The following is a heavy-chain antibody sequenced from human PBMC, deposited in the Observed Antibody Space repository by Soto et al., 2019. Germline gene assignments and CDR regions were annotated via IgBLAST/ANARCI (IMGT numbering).Heavy chain of an antibody. CDR1: GYTFTSYD. CDR3: ASLGGFGVAARPNWFDP. Sequence: ASVKVSCKASGYTFTSYDINWVRLATGQGLEWMGWMNPNSGNTAYAQKFQGRVTMTRNTSISTAYMELSSLRSEDTAVYYCASLGGFGVAARPNWFDPWGQGTLVTVS. J-gene: IGHJ5*02. V-gene: IGHV1-8*01. CDR2: MNPNSGNT. D-gene: IGHD6-6*01.